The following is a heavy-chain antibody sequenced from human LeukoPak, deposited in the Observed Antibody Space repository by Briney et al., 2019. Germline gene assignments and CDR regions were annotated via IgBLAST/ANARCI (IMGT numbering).Heavy chain of an antibody. V-gene: IGHV4-30-4*01. CDR3: SRDVQTSGDAFDI. D-gene: IGHD4-11*01. J-gene: IGHJ3*02. CDR2: IYYSGST. CDR1: GGSISSGDYY. Sequence: SETLSHTCTVSGGSISSGDYYWTWIRQPPGKGLEWIGCIYYSGSTYYNPSLKSRLTISVDTSKNQFSLTLSSVTAADTAVYYCSRDVQTSGDAFDIWGQGTMVTVSS.